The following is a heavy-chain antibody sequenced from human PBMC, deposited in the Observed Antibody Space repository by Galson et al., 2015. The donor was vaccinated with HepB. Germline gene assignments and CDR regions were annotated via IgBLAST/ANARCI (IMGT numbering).Heavy chain of an antibody. CDR1: GYTFTSYA. D-gene: IGHD4-17*01. CDR3: ARGASYGDYVGGRADY. V-gene: IGHV1-3*01. J-gene: IGHJ4*02. CDR2: INAGNGNT. Sequence: SVKVSCKASGYTFTSYAMHWVRQAPGQRLEWMGWINAGNGNTKYSQKFQGRVTITRDTSASTAYMELSSLRSEDTAVYYCARGASYGDYVGGRADYWGQGTLVTVSS.